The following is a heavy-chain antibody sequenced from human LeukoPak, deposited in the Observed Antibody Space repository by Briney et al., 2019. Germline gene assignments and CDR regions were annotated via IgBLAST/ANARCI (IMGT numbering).Heavy chain of an antibody. J-gene: IGHJ4*02. D-gene: IGHD1-7*01. CDR2: INHSGST. V-gene: IGHV4-34*01. CDR1: GGSLSGYY. CDR3: AELELGY. Sequence: WETLSLTGAVYGGSLSGYYWSWIRQPPGKGLEWIGEINHSGSTNYNPSLKSRVTISVDTSKNQFSLKLSSVTAADTAVYYCAELELGYWGQGTLVTVSS.